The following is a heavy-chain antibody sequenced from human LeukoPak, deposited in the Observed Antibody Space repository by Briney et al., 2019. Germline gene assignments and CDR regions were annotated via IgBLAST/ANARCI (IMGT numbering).Heavy chain of an antibody. CDR1: GGSFSGYY. V-gene: IGHV4-34*01. J-gene: IGHJ4*02. CDR3: ARVRWFGELSSDY. Sequence: SETLSLTCAVYGGSFSGYYRSWIRQPPGKGLEWIGEINHSGSTNYNPSLKSRVTISVDTSKNQFSLKLSSVTAADTAVYYCARVRWFGELSSDYWGQETLVTVSS. CDR2: INHSGST. D-gene: IGHD3-10*01.